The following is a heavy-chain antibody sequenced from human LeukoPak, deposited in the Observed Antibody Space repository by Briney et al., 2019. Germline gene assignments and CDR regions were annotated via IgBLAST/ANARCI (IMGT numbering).Heavy chain of an antibody. CDR3: ARDNCSGGSCLGAFDF. V-gene: IGHV3-30-3*01. CDR1: GFTFSNFW. CDR2: ISYDGSNK. J-gene: IGHJ3*01. Sequence: GGSLRLSCTASGFTFSNFWMGWVRQAPGKGLEWVAVISYDGSNKYYADSVKGRFTISRDNSKNTLYLQMNSLRAEDTAVYYCARDNCSGGSCLGAFDFWGQGTMVTVSS. D-gene: IGHD2-15*01.